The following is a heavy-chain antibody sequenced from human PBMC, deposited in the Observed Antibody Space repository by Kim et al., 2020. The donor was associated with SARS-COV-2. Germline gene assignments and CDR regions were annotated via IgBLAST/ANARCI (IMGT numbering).Heavy chain of an antibody. J-gene: IGHJ3*02. Sequence: ERSKYYADSVNGRFTISRDNSKNVLYLQMNSVRGEDTAVYYCAKETDAFDIWGQGTMVTVSS. CDR3: AKETDAFDI. CDR2: ERSK. V-gene: IGHV3-30*02.